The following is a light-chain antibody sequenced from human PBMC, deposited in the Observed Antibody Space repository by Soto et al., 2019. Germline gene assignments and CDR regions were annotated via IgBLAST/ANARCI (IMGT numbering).Light chain of an antibody. Sequence: DIQMTQSTSSLSASVGDRVTITCQASQDIKKNVNWYQQKPGKVPKVLIYDASTLETGVPSRFSGSGSETEFTLTISSLQSEDIATYFCQQFHDLPITFGQGTRLEIK. CDR3: QQFHDLPIT. CDR1: QDIKKN. J-gene: IGKJ5*01. V-gene: IGKV1-33*01. CDR2: DAS.